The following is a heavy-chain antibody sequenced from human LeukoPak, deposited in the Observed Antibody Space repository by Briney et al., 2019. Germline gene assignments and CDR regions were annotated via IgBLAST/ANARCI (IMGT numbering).Heavy chain of an antibody. Sequence: GGSLRLSCATSRISITDAWMCRVRQAPGKGLAWVGRIRSNADGGTTDYAAPVKGRFTISRDESKSTLYLHMNSLKTEDTAVYYCIKCLGLGAAEPFDFWGQGTLVTVSS. D-gene: IGHD6-13*01. V-gene: IGHV3-15*01. J-gene: IGHJ4*02. CDR3: IKCLGLGAAEPFDF. CDR2: IRSNADGGTT. CDR1: RISITDAW.